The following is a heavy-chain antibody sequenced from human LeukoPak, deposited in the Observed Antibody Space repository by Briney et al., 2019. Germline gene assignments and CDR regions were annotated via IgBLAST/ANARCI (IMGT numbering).Heavy chain of an antibody. CDR2: IFYNGAI. V-gene: IGHV4-59*08. CDR3: ERRNTADASIDF. Sequence: SETLSLTCTVSGGSIIGRWWSWVRQPPGKGLEWIGDIFYNGAINDNSPLKGRLTMSLDTSKNQFSLKLSSVTAADTAMYYCERRNTADASIDFWGQGTLVIASS. J-gene: IGHJ4*02. CDR1: GGSIIGRW. D-gene: IGHD2/OR15-2a*01.